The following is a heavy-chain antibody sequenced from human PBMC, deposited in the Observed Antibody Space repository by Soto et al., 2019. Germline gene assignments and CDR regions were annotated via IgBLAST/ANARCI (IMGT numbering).Heavy chain of an antibody. V-gene: IGHV1-18*01. D-gene: IGHD6-13*01. Sequence: QVPLVQSGAEVKKPGASVKVSCKASGYTFTSYGISWVRQAPGQGLEWMGWISAYNGNTNYAQKLQGRVTMTTDTSTSTAYMELSSLRSDDTAVYYCARDRRWAAAFPGLAFDIWGQGTMVTVSS. CDR3: ARDRRWAAAFPGLAFDI. J-gene: IGHJ3*02. CDR1: GYTFTSYG. CDR2: ISAYNGNT.